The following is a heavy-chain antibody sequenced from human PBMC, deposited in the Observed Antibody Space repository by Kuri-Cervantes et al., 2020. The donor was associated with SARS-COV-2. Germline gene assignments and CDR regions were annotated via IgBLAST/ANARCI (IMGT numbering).Heavy chain of an antibody. Sequence: SETLSLTCTVSGGSISSYYWSWIRQPPGKGLEWIGYIYYSGSTNYSPSLKSRVTISVDTSKNQFSLKLSSVTAADTAVYYCARDLYSSGLEYNWFDPWGQGTLVTVSS. CDR1: GGSISSYY. V-gene: IGHV4-59*01. D-gene: IGHD6-19*01. CDR2: IYYSGST. CDR3: ARDLYSSGLEYNWFDP. J-gene: IGHJ5*02.